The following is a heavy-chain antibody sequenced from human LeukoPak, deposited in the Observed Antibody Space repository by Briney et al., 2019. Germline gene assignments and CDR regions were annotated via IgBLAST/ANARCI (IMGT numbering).Heavy chain of an antibody. V-gene: IGHV1-2*04. D-gene: IGHD6-13*01. CDR1: GYTFTGYY. CDR3: ARDRREYIAAAGPPDFDY. Sequence: ASVKVSCKASGYTFTGYYMHWVRQAPGQGLEWMGWINPNSGGTNYAQKFLGWVTMTRGTSISTAYMELSRLRSDDTAVYYCARDRREYIAAAGPPDFDYWGQGTLVTVSS. J-gene: IGHJ4*02. CDR2: INPNSGGT.